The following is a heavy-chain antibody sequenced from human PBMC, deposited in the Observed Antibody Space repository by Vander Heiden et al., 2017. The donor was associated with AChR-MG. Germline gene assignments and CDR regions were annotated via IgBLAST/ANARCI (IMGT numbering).Heavy chain of an antibody. CDR3: TRDSNNLITMIVVVNPPSIFDY. Sequence: EVQLVESGGGLVKPGRSLRLSCTASGFTFGDYAMSCFRQAPGKGLEWVGFIRSKAYGGTTEYAASVKGRFTISRDDSKSIAYLQMNSLKTEDTAVYYCTRDSNNLITMIVVVNPPSIFDYWGQGTLVTVSS. D-gene: IGHD3-22*01. V-gene: IGHV3-49*05. CDR1: GFTFGDYA. CDR2: IRSKAYGGTT. J-gene: IGHJ4*02.